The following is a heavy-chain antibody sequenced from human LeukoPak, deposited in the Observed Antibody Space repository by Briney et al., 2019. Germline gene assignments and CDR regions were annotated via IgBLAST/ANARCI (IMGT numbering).Heavy chain of an antibody. J-gene: IGHJ5*02. Sequence: PSETLSLTCAVSGGSISSTNWWSWIRQPPGKGLEWIGEIYHSGSTNYNPSLKSQVTISVDKSKNQFSLNLSSVTAADTAVYYCAETNSGSYLGWFDPWGQGTLVTVSS. CDR3: AETNSGSYLGWFDP. CDR2: IYHSGST. D-gene: IGHD1-26*01. CDR1: GGSISSTNW. V-gene: IGHV4-4*02.